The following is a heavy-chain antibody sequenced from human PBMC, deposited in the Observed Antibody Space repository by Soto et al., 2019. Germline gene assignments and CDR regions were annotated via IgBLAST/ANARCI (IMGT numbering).Heavy chain of an antibody. J-gene: IGHJ4*02. CDR3: ARVQGYYYSPFDS. D-gene: IGHD3-22*01. CDR2: IYYSGST. CDR1: CGSVSRGSYY. Sequence: QVQLQESGPGLVKPSETLFLTCTVSCGSVSRGSYYWSWIRQPPGKVLEWLGYIYYSGSTNYNPALNSRVAISVHPPKDQFPLKLRSLSAADTAVYYCARVQGYYYSPFDSWGQGTLVTVSS. V-gene: IGHV4-61*01.